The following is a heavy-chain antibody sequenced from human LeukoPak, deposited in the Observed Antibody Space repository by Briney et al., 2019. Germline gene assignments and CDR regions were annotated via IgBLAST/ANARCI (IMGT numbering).Heavy chain of an antibody. V-gene: IGHV3-7*01. D-gene: IGHD6-13*01. Sequence: GGSLRLSCAASGFTFSYHWMTWVRQAPGKGLEGVANIKNDGAVKNYVDSVKGRFTISRDNAKNSLYLQMNSLRAEDTAVYYCAKDSYSKGDFWGQGVLVTVSS. J-gene: IGHJ4*02. CDR3: AKDSYSKGDF. CDR1: GFTFSYHW. CDR2: IKNDGAVK.